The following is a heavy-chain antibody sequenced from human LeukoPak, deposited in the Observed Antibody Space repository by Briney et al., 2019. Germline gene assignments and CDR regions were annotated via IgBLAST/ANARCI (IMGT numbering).Heavy chain of an antibody. J-gene: IGHJ4*02. V-gene: IGHV3-49*04. D-gene: IGHD3-22*01. CDR1: GFTFGDYA. Sequence: GGSLRLSCTASGFTFGDYAMSWVRQAPGKGLEWVGFSRSKAYGGTTEYAASVKARFSISRDESKSIAYLQMNSLKTEDTAVYYCTRGAYYYDSNFVWGQGTLVTVSS. CDR3: TRGAYYYDSNFV. CDR2: SRSKAYGGTT.